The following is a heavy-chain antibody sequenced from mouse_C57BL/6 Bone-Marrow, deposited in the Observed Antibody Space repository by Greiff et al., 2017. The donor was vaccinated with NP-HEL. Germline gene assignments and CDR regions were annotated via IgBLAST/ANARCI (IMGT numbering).Heavy chain of an antibody. CDR1: GYSITSDY. CDR2: ISYSGST. CDR3: ARSPLWLRRNYYAMDY. D-gene: IGHD2-2*01. Sequence: EVKLMESGPGLAKPSQTLYLTCSVTGYSITSDYWNWIRKFPGNKLEYMGYISYSGSTYYNPSLNSRISITRDTSKNQYYLQLNSETTEDTATYYCARSPLWLRRNYYAMDYWGQGTSVTVSS. V-gene: IGHV3-8*01. J-gene: IGHJ4*01.